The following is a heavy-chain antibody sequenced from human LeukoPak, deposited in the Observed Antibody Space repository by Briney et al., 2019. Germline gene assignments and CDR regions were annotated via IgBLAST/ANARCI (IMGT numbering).Heavy chain of an antibody. V-gene: IGHV4-59*08. D-gene: IGHD1-26*01. CDR2: ISYTGST. CDR1: GGSISSYY. J-gene: IGHJ5*02. CDR3: ARLIMGATSWFDP. Sequence: KPSETLSLTCTVSGGSISSYYWSWIRQPPGKGLEWIGYISYTGSTNYNPSLKSRVTISVDTSKNQFSLKLNSVTAADTAVYYCARLIMGATSWFDPWGQGTLVTVSS.